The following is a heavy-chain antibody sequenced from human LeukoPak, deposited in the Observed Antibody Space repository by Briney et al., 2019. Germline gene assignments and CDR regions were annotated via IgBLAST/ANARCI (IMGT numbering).Heavy chain of an antibody. J-gene: IGHJ6*03. CDR1: GGTFSSYA. V-gene: IGHV1-69*13. D-gene: IGHD4-17*01. CDR2: IIPIFGTA. Sequence: SVKVSCRASGGTFSSYAISWVRQAPGQGLEWMGGIIPIFGTANYAQKFQGRVTITADESTSTAYMELSSLRSEDTAVYYCASTVTYYYYYYYMDVWGKGTTVTVSS. CDR3: ASTVTYYYYYYYMDV.